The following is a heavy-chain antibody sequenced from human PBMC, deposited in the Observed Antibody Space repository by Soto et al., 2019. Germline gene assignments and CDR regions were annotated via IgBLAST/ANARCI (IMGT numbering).Heavy chain of an antibody. CDR2: IRSKANSYAT. D-gene: IGHD4-4*01. CDR1: GFTFSGSA. V-gene: IGHV3-73*02. CDR3: TRQTVINY. Sequence: EVQLVESGGGLVQPGGSLKLSCAASGFTFSGSAMHWVRQASGKGLEWVGRIRSKANSYATAYAASVKGRFTISRDDSKTTAYLQMNSLKTEDTAVYYCTRQTVINYWGQGTLVTVSS. J-gene: IGHJ4*02.